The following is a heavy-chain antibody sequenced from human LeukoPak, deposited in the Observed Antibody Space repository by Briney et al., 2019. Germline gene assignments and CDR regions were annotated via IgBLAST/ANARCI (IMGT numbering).Heavy chain of an antibody. CDR3: PKDLTSDFGGAFDP. CDR2: VRDDGSKT. CDR1: GFTFSSHG. D-gene: IGHD3-10*01. Sequence: PGGSLRLSCVGSGFTFSSHGLHWVRQAPGKGLEWVAFVRDDGSKTHYADSLKGRFTISRDNSKNTLYLQMNSLKTEDTAVYYCPKDLTSDFGGAFDPWGQGTLVTVSS. V-gene: IGHV3-30*02. J-gene: IGHJ5*02.